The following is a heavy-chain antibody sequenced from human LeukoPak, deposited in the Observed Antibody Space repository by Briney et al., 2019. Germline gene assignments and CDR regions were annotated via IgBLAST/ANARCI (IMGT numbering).Heavy chain of an antibody. CDR2: ITPIFGTA. Sequence: SVKVSCKASGGTFSNYAINWVRQAPGQGLEWMGGITPIFGTADYAQRFQGRVTITADESTSTAYMELSSLRSEDTAVYYCARWAGYCSITNCYTAFDYWGQGTLVTVSS. CDR3: ARWAGYCSITNCYTAFDY. V-gene: IGHV1-69*13. D-gene: IGHD2-2*02. CDR1: GGTFSNYA. J-gene: IGHJ4*02.